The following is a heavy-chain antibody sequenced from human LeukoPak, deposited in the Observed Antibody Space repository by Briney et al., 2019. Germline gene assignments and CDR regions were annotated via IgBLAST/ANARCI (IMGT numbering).Heavy chain of an antibody. CDR1: GGSTSSYY. CDR3: AAFLLQQINVFDI. Sequence: SETLSLTCTVSGGSTSSYYWSWIRPSAGKGLEWIGRIYVSGSTTYNPSLNSRVTMPLDTSKNQFSLKLRSVTAADTAVYYCAAFLLQQINVFDIWGQGTTVTVSS. CDR2: IYVSGST. D-gene: IGHD1-1*01. J-gene: IGHJ3*02. V-gene: IGHV4-4*07.